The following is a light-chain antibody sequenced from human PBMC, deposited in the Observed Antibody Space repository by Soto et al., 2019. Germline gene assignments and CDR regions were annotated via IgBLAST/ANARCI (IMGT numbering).Light chain of an antibody. Sequence: VMTQSPDSLAVSLGERATINCKSSQSLLYSPNNQNYLAWYQQKPGQPPKLLIYWASTRESVVPDRFSGSGSGTDFTLTISSLQAEDVAVYYCQQYFTTPMFTFGQGTKLEIK. CDR1: QSLLYSPNNQNY. CDR2: WAS. CDR3: QQYFTTPMFT. J-gene: IGKJ2*01. V-gene: IGKV4-1*01.